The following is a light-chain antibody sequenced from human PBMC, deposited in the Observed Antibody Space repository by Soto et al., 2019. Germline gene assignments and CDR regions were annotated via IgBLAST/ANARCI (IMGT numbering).Light chain of an antibody. CDR2: EVG. CDR3: NSYAGSNNPVV. Sequence: QSALTQPPSASGSPGQSVTISCTGTSSDVGAYNYVSWYQQHPGKAPKLMISEVGKRPSGVPDRFSGSKSGNTASLTISGLQAEDEANYYCNSYAGSNNPVVFGGGTKVTVL. J-gene: IGLJ2*01. V-gene: IGLV2-8*01. CDR1: SSDVGAYNY.